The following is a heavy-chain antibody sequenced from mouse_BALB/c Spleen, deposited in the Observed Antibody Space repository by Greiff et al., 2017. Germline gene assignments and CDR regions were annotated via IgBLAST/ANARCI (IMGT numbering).Heavy chain of an antibody. CDR3: ARDGTSYFDY. J-gene: IGHJ2*01. D-gene: IGHD4-1*01. CDR2: ISSGGGNT. Sequence: DVKLVESGGGLVKPGGSLKLSCAASGFTFSSYTMSWVRQTPEKRLEWVATISSGGGNTYYPDSVKGRFTISRDNAKNNLYLQMSSLRSEDTALYYCARDGTSYFDYWGQGTTLTVSS. V-gene: IGHV5-9*03. CDR1: GFTFSSYT.